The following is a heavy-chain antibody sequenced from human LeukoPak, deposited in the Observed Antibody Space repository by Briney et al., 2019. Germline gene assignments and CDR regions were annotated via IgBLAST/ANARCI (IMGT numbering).Heavy chain of an antibody. Sequence: ASVKVSCKASGYTFSSHSMNWVRQAPGQGLEWMGWISPYNGNTNYAQKLQGRVTMTTDTSTSTAYMELRSLRSDDTAVYYCARDIDKTAMVFKSFDNWGQGTLVTVSS. V-gene: IGHV1-18*01. CDR2: ISPYNGNT. CDR1: GYTFSSHS. CDR3: ARDIDKTAMVFKSFDN. J-gene: IGHJ4*02. D-gene: IGHD5-18*01.